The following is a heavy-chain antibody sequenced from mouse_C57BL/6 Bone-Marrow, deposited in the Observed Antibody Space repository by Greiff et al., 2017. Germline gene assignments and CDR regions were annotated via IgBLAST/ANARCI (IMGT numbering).Heavy chain of an antibody. CDR3: ARDGRPSFTWFAY. V-gene: IGHV5-4*01. CDR2: ISDGGSYT. J-gene: IGHJ3*01. Sequence: EVQGVESGGGLVKPGGSLKLSCAASGFTFSSYAMSWVRQTPEKRLEWVATISDGGSYTYYPDNVKGRFTISRDNAKNNLYLQMSHLKSEDTAMYYCARDGRPSFTWFAYWGQGTLVTVSA. CDR1: GFTFSSYA.